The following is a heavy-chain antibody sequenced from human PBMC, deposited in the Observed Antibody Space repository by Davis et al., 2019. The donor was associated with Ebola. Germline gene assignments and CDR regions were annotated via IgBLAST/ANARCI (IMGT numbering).Heavy chain of an antibody. J-gene: IGHJ1*01. D-gene: IGHD4-17*01. CDR1: GFTFSSYA. Sequence: GEPLKISCAASGFTFSSYAMHWVRQAPGKGLEWVAVISYDGSNKYYADSVKGRFTIPRDNSKNTLYLQMNSLRAEDTAVYYCARVEMTTYFQHWGQGTLVTVSS. V-gene: IGHV3-30-3*01. CDR2: ISYDGSNK. CDR3: ARVEMTTYFQH.